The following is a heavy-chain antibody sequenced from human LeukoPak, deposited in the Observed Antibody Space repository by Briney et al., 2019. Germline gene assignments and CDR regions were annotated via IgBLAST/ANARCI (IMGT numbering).Heavy chain of an antibody. CDR3: ARHSLGPHINYDY. J-gene: IGHJ4*02. CDR2: ICPGDSDT. Sequence: GESLKISCKGSGYSFTRYWIGWVRQMPGKGLEWMGIICPGDSDTRHSTSFQGQVTIPADKSINTAYLQWSSLKASDTAMYYCARHSLGPHINYDYWGQGTLVTVSP. CDR1: GYSFTRYW. D-gene: IGHD4-11*01. V-gene: IGHV5-51*01.